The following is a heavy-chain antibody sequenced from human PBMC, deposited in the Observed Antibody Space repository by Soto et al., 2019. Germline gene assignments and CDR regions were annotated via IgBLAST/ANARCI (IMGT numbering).Heavy chain of an antibody. D-gene: IGHD3-9*01. CDR2: IIPIFGTA. V-gene: IGHV1-69*13. CDR1: GGTFSSYA. CDR3: ARGVRGLRYFDWLSYFDY. Sequence: SVKVSCKASGGTFSSYAISWVRQAPGQGIEWIGGIIPIFGTANYAQKFQGRVTITADESTSTAYMELSSLRSEDTAVYYCARGVRGLRYFDWLSYFDYWGQGTLVTVSS. J-gene: IGHJ4*02.